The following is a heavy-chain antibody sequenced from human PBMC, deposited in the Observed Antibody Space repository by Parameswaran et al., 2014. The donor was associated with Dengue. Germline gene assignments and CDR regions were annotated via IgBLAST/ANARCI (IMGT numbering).Heavy chain of an antibody. CDR3: ARVAGSSGYYLDY. J-gene: IGHJ4*02. CDR2: IYSGGST. D-gene: IGHD3-22*01. Sequence: VRQAPGKGLEWVSVIYSGGSTYYADSVKGRFTISRDNSKNTLYLQMNSLRAEDTAVYYCARVAGSSGYYLDYWGQGTLVTVSS. V-gene: IGHV3-53*01.